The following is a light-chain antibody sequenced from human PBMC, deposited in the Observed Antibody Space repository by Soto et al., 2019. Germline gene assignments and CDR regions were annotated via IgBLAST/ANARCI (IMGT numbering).Light chain of an antibody. Sequence: DIQMTQSPSTLSASVGDRVIITCRASQSISSWLAWYQQKPGKAPNLLIYDASSLESGVPSRFSGSGSGTEFTLTISSLQPDDFATYYCQQYYSFPLTFGGGTKVDTK. CDR3: QQYYSFPLT. V-gene: IGKV1-5*01. J-gene: IGKJ4*01. CDR1: QSISSW. CDR2: DAS.